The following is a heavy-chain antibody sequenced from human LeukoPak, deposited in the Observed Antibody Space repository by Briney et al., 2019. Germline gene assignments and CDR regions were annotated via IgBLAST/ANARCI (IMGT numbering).Heavy chain of an antibody. CDR1: GFIFSXXG. CDR3: ARDPCSTTSCFDY. J-gene: IGHJ4*02. Sequence: GGSLRLSCVTSGFIFSXXGIHWVRQAPGKGLEWVAWHFASNKYYAESVRGRFTMSRDNSKSTLYLQMDSLRVEDTAVYYCARDPCSTTSCFDYWGQGTLVFVSS. V-gene: IGHV3-33*01. D-gene: IGHD2-2*01. CDR2: HFASNK.